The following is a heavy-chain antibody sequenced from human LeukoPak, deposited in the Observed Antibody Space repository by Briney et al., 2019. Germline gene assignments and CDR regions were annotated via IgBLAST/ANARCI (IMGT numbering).Heavy chain of an antibody. CDR2: ISGSGGST. CDR3: AKDRREGSGYYFDY. D-gene: IGHD3-22*01. CDR1: GFTVSSNY. Sequence: GGSLRLSCAASGFTVSSNYMTWVRQAPGKGLEWVSAISGSGGSTYYADSVKGRFTISRDNSKNTLYLQMNSLRAEDTAVYYCAKDRREGSGYYFDYWGQGTLVTVSS. J-gene: IGHJ4*02. V-gene: IGHV3-23*01.